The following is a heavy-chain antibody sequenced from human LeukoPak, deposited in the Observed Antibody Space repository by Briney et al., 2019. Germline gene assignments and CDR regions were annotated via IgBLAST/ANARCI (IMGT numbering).Heavy chain of an antibody. J-gene: IGHJ4*02. D-gene: IGHD2-15*01. V-gene: IGHV4-61*01. CDR3: ARVPCSGGSCPGPFDY. CDR2: IYYSGST. Sequence: SEPLSLPCNVSGGSVSSGSYYWSWIRQPPGKGLEWIGYIYYSGSTNYNPSLKSRVTISVDTSKNQFSLKLSSVTAADTAVYYCARVPCSGGSCPGPFDYWGQGTLVTVSS. CDR1: GGSVSSGSYY.